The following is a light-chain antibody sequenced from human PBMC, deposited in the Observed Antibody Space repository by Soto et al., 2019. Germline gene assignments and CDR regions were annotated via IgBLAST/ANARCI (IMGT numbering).Light chain of an antibody. CDR1: QSVISN. CDR3: QQYNDSFPFT. Sequence: EIVMTQSPATLSVSPGERATLSCRASQSVISNLGWYQQKPGQAPRLLIYGASTRATGIPARFSGRGSGTEFTLTISSLQSEDFAVYYCQQYNDSFPFTFGQGTKLEI. J-gene: IGKJ2*01. V-gene: IGKV3-15*01. CDR2: GAS.